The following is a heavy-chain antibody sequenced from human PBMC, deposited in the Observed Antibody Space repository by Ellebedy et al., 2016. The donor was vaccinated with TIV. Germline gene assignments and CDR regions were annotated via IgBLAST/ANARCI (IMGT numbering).Heavy chain of an antibody. Sequence: GESLKISCAASGFTFSSYAASWVRQAPGKGLEWVAGLNANGVVIAYADSVKGRSTISRDNSKITLYLQMNSLRPEDTAVYYCASSRYHYYVGNTIFAYWGQGTLVTVSS. D-gene: IGHD3-10*02. V-gene: IGHV3-23*01. CDR1: GFTFSSYA. J-gene: IGHJ4*02. CDR3: ASSRYHYYVGNTIFAY. CDR2: LNANGVVI.